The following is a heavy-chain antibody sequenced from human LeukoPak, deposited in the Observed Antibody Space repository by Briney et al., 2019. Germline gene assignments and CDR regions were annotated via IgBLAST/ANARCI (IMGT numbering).Heavy chain of an antibody. D-gene: IGHD3-10*01. CDR3: ARHRTPGWFGEFDP. V-gene: IGHV4-59*01. CDR1: GGSISSYY. Sequence: SETLSLTCTVSGGSISSYYWSWIRQPPGKGLEWIGYIYYSGSTNSNPSLKSRVTISVDTSKNQFSVKLSSVTAADTAVYYCARHRTPGWFGEFDPWGQGTLVTVSS. J-gene: IGHJ5*02. CDR2: IYYSGST.